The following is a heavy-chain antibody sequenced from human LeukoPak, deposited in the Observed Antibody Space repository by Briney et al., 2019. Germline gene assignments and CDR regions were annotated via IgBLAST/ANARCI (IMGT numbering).Heavy chain of an antibody. CDR2: IGSSGAYI. D-gene: IGHD2-21*02. Sequence: GGSLRLSCAASGFTFSSYGMNWVRQAPGKGLEWVSYIGSSGAYIHYADSVKGRFTISRDDAKNSLYLQMNSLTAEDTALYYCARDEVTYFEGRAFDIWGQGTMVTVSS. J-gene: IGHJ3*02. V-gene: IGHV3-21*05. CDR3: ARDEVTYFEGRAFDI. CDR1: GFTFSSYG.